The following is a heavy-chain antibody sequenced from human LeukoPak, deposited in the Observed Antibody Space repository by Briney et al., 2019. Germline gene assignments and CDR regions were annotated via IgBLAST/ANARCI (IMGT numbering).Heavy chain of an antibody. CDR3: ARESEYSRSVVMEY. V-gene: IGHV1-18*01. CDR1: GYTFTTYG. Sequence: ASVKVSCKASGYTFTTYGISWVRQAPGQGLERMGWISAYNGNTNYAQKVQGRVTMTRDTSTSTAYMELRSLTPDDTAVYYCARESEYSRSVVMEYWGQGTLVTVSS. J-gene: IGHJ4*02. D-gene: IGHD6-6*01. CDR2: ISAYNGNT.